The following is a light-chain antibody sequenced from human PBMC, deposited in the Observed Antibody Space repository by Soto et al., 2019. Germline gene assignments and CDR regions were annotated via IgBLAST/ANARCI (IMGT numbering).Light chain of an antibody. Sequence: DIQVTQSPPTLSASVGDRVTITCRASQTISTWMAWYQQKPGKAPKLLVYDASTLQSGVASRFSGSGSGTEFTLIISGLQPDDSATYYCQQYNSYLTFGQGTKVDIK. CDR2: DAS. CDR1: QTISTW. V-gene: IGKV1-5*01. J-gene: IGKJ1*01. CDR3: QQYNSYLT.